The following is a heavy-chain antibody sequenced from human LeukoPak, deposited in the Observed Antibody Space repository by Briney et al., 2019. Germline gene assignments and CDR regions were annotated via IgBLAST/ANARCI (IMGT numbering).Heavy chain of an antibody. CDR1: GFTFSSYA. Sequence: GGSLRLSCAASGFTFSSYAMHWVRQAPGKGLEWVAVISYDGSNKYYADSVKGRFTISRDNSKNTLYLQINSLRGEDTAVYYCAKGKYSSGGVPDYWGQGTLVTVSS. D-gene: IGHD6-19*01. J-gene: IGHJ4*02. CDR2: ISYDGSNK. CDR3: AKGKYSSGGVPDY. V-gene: IGHV3-30-3*01.